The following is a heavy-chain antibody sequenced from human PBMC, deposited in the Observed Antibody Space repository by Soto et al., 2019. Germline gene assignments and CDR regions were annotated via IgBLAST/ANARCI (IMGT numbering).Heavy chain of an antibody. V-gene: IGHV4-39*01. D-gene: IGHD2-8*01. CDR2: VYYRGRS. CDR3: VSQRTSVLTQAYFDY. J-gene: IGHJ4*02. Sequence: SETLSLTCTVSGGSVSNSNYYWGWIRQSPGKGLEWIGSVYYRGRSYSKSSVRSRVTISVDTSKNQFSLNLNSVTASDTAVYFCVSQRTSVLTQAYFDYWGPGALVTVSS. CDR1: GGSVSNSNYY.